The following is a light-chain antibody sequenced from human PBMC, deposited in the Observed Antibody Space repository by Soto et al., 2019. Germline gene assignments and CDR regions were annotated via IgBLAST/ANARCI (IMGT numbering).Light chain of an antibody. CDR3: QHSSSFSVT. CDR2: DAS. J-gene: IGKJ1*01. V-gene: IGKV1-5*01. Sequence: DIQMTQSPYTLSASVGDRVSITCRASQTVSDWLAWYQQRPGKAPKLLIYDASRLENGVPSRFSGSGYGTEFTLSINGLQPEDLAPYYCQHSSSFSVTFAHGTEVHIK. CDR1: QTVSDW.